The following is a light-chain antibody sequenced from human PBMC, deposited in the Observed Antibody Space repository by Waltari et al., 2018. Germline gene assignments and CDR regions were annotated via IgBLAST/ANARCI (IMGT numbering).Light chain of an antibody. V-gene: IGKV3-20*01. CDR2: GAS. J-gene: IGKJ5*01. CDR3: QYADTSLIT. CDR1: QSVSSSY. Sequence: EIALTQSPGTLSLSPGERATLSCRASQSVSSSYLAWYHHKPGQAPRLLIYGASNRATDIPDRFSGSGSGTDFTLTINRLEPEDFAVYYCQYADTSLITFGQGTRLEIK.